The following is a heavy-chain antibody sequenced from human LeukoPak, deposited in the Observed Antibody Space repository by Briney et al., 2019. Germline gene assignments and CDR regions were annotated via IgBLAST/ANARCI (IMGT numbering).Heavy chain of an antibody. Sequence: PGGSLRLSCAASGFTFSRSSMNWVRQAPGKGLEWVSFIDRDSTIIYYADSVRGRFIISRDNARNSLFLQMNSLRVEDTAVYYCARSPRVGATGRWGQGTLVTVSS. CDR2: IDRDSTII. CDR3: ARSPRVGATGR. J-gene: IGHJ4*02. D-gene: IGHD1-26*01. CDR1: GFTFSRSS. V-gene: IGHV3-48*01.